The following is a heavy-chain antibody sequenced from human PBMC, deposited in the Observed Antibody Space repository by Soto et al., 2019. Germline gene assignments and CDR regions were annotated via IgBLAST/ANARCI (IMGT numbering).Heavy chain of an antibody. CDR1: GFTFDDYA. CDR2: INWNSGSI. V-gene: IGHV3-9*01. CDR3: ATDDYSSSSGMDY. Sequence: EVQLVESGGGLVQPGRSLRLSCAASGFTFDDYAMHWVRQAPGKGLEWVSGINWNSGSIGYADSVKGRFTISTDNAKNSLYLQMNTLRAEDTALYYCATDDYSSSSGMDYWGQGTVVTVSS. D-gene: IGHD6-6*01. J-gene: IGHJ4*02.